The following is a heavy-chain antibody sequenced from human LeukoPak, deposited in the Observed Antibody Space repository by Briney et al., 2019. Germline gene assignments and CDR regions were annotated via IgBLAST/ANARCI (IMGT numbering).Heavy chain of an antibody. CDR1: GFTFSSYA. CDR3: AKSRRSGKDSLDY. V-gene: IGHV3-23*01. Sequence: GGSLRLSCAASGFTFSSYAMSWVRQAPGKGLEWVSAISGSGGSTYYADSVKGRFTISRDNSKNTLYLQMDSLRAEDTAVYYCAKSRRSGKDSLDYWGQGTLVTVSS. J-gene: IGHJ4*02. D-gene: IGHD3-10*01. CDR2: ISGSGGST.